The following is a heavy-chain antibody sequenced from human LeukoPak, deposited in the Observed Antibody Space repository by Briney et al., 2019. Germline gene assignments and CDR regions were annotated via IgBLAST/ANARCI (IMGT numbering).Heavy chain of an antibody. D-gene: IGHD3-10*01. CDR3: ARGGVDYYGSGTYYLMYYFDY. Sequence: GGSLRLSCAASGFTFSSYELNWVRQAPGKGLEWVSYISSSGSTIKYADSVKGRFTISRGSAKNSLYLQMNSLRAEDTAVYFSARGGVDYYGSGTYYLMYYFDYWGQGALVTVSS. V-gene: IGHV3-48*03. J-gene: IGHJ4*02. CDR2: ISSSGSTI. CDR1: GFTFSSYE.